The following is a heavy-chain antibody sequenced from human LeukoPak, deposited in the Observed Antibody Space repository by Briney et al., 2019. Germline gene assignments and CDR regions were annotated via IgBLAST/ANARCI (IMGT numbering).Heavy chain of an antibody. J-gene: IGHJ6*03. Sequence: GGSLRLSCAASGFTFSSYAMSWVRQAPGKGLEWVSAISGSGGSTYYADSVKGRFTISRDNSKNTLYPQMNSLRAEDTAVYYCAKDQGSIVGARYYYYYMDVWGKGTTVTVSS. V-gene: IGHV3-23*01. CDR1: GFTFSSYA. CDR3: AKDQGSIVGARYYYYYMDV. CDR2: ISGSGGST. D-gene: IGHD1-26*01.